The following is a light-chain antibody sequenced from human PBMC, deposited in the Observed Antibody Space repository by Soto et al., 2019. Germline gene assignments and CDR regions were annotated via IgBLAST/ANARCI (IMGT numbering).Light chain of an antibody. CDR2: GAS. V-gene: IGKV3-20*01. Sequence: EIVLTQSPGTLSLSPGERATLSCRASQSVSSSYLAWYQQKPGQAPRLLIYGASSRATGIADRFSGSGSGTDFTLTISGLEPEDFAVYYCQQYGSSPVTFGPGTKVDIK. CDR1: QSVSSSY. J-gene: IGKJ3*01. CDR3: QQYGSSPVT.